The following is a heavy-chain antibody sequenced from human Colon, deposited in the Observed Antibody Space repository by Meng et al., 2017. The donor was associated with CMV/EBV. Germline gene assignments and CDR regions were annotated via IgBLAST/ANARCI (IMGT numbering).Heavy chain of an antibody. Sequence: QGQLVQAGTEVKKPGGSVKVYCKTSGYTFTANHLHGVRQAPGQGLEWMGWIYPQDGGTYFAQKFQDRVTLTRDTSITTAYMELSGLTSDDTAIYYCVRESWYFDFWGEGTLVTVSS. CDR3: VRESWYFDF. CDR2: IYPQDGGT. D-gene: IGHD6-13*01. CDR1: GYTFTANH. V-gene: IGHV1-2*02. J-gene: IGHJ4*02.